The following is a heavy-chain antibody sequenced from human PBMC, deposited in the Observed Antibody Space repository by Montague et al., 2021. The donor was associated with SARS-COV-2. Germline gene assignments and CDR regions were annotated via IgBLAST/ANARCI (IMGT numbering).Heavy chain of an antibody. CDR3: ARVGRGSSWYEVALDI. Sequence: SETLSLTCTVSGGSISRYSWTWIRQRPGKGLERIGYINNSGSTNXNSNLTSRVPISVDTYKNQFALKLSSVAAAATAVYYCARVGRGSSWYEVALDIWGQGTMVTVSS. V-gene: IGHV4-59*01. D-gene: IGHD6-13*01. CDR1: GGSISRYS. J-gene: IGHJ3*02. CDR2: INNSGST.